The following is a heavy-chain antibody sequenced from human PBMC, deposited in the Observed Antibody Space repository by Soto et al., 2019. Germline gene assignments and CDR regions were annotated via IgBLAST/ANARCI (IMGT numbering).Heavy chain of an antibody. D-gene: IGHD2-15*01. J-gene: IGHJ4*02. Sequence: QVQLVESGGGVVQPGRSLRLSCAASGFTFSSYGMHWVRQAPGKGLEWVAVIWYDGSNKYYADSVKGRFTISRDNSKKRLYLKMNSLRAEDTAVYYCARDGYCSGGSCYSVPVFDYWGQGTLVTVSS. CDR2: IWYDGSNK. CDR1: GFTFSSYG. V-gene: IGHV3-33*01. CDR3: ARDGYCSGGSCYSVPVFDY.